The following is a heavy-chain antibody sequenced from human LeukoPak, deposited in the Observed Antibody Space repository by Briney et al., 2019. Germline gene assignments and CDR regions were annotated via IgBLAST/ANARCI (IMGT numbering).Heavy chain of an antibody. CDR2: IKSKTDGGTT. V-gene: IGHV3-15*01. Sequence: GGSLRLSCAASGFTFSNAWMSWVRQAPGKGLEWVGRIKSKTDGGTTDYAAPVKGRFTISRDDSKNTLYLQMNSLKTEDTAVYYCTTTPTKYYDFWSAYNDYWGQGTLVTVSS. D-gene: IGHD3-3*01. CDR3: TTTPTKYYDFWSAYNDY. CDR1: GFTFSNAW. J-gene: IGHJ4*02.